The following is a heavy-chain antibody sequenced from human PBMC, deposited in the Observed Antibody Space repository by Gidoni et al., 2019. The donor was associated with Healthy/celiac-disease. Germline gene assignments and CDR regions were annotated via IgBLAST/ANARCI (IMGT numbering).Heavy chain of an antibody. Sequence: QVQLVQSGAEVKKPGSSVKVSCKASGGHFSSYAISWVRQATGQGLEWMGRIIPILGIANYAQKFQGRVTITADKSTSTAYMELSSLRSEDTAVYYCARGRYYGSGSYYTSHYYGMDVWGQGTTVTVSS. CDR3: ARGRYYGSGSYYTSHYYGMDV. D-gene: IGHD3-10*01. V-gene: IGHV1-69*04. J-gene: IGHJ6*02. CDR2: IIPILGIA. CDR1: GGHFSSYA.